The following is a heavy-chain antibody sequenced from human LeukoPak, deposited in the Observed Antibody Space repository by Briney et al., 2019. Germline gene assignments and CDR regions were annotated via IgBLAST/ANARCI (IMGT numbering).Heavy chain of an antibody. J-gene: IGHJ5*02. Sequence: KPGESLKISCQGSGYSFTSYWIGWVRQMPGKGLEWMGIIYPGDSDTRYSPSFQGQVTISADKSISTAYLQWSSLKASDTAMYYCARLVRYSNDWYFGNYWFDPWGQGTLVTVSS. V-gene: IGHV5-51*01. CDR1: GYSFTSYW. CDR3: ARLVRYSNDWYFGNYWFDP. CDR2: IYPGDSDT. D-gene: IGHD6-19*01.